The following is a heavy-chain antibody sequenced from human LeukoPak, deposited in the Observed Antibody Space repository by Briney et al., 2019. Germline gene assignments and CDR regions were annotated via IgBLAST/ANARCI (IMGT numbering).Heavy chain of an antibody. D-gene: IGHD6-19*01. CDR1: GFTVSNTY. V-gene: IGHV3-53*01. Sequence: AGSLRLSCAASGFTVSNTYMSWVRQAPGKGLEWVSVIYDTGGTFYSDSVKGRFTVSRDYSKNTLYLQMNSLRVDDTAVYYCARDSSGPAFWGQGTLVTVSS. CDR2: IYDTGGT. J-gene: IGHJ4*02. CDR3: ARDSSGPAF.